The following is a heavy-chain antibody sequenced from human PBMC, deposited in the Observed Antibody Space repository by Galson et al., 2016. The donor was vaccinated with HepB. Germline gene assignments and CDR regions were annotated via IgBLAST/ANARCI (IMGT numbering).Heavy chain of an antibody. D-gene: IGHD3-10*01. V-gene: IGHV3-33*01. CDR3: ARGKDSGFDY. CDR2: IWYDGNNK. CDR1: GFTFSSYG. Sequence: SLRLSCAASGFTFSSYGMHWVRQAPGKGLEWVAIIWYDGNNKFYVDSVKGRFTISRDNSKNTLYLQMNSLRAEDTAVYYCARGKDSGFDYWGLGTLVTVSS. J-gene: IGHJ4*01.